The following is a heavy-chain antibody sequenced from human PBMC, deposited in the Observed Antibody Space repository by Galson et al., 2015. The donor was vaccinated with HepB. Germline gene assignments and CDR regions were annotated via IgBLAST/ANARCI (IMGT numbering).Heavy chain of an antibody. CDR2: INTNTGNP. CDR3: VREGGILPGYPAEYFQH. CDR1: GYTLTTYA. J-gene: IGHJ1*01. D-gene: IGHD3-9*01. Sequence: SVKVSCKASGYTLTTYAMDWVRQAPGQGLEWMGWINTNTGNPMYAQAFTGRFVFSLDTSVNTAYLQISSLKAEDTAVYYCVREGGILPGYPAEYFQHWGRGTLVTVSA. V-gene: IGHV7-4-1*02.